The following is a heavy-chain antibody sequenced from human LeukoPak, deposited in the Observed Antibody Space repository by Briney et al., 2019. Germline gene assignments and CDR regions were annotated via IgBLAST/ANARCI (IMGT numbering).Heavy chain of an antibody. CDR2: IYSGGST. V-gene: IGHV3-66*01. D-gene: IGHD4-23*01. CDR3: ARDFSPYGGNPIFDY. J-gene: IGHJ4*02. Sequence: GGSLRLSCAASGFTVSSNYMSWVRQAPGKGLEWVSVIYSGGSTYYADSVKGRFTISRDNSKNTLYLQMNSLRAEDTAVYYCARDFSPYGGNPIFDYWGQGTLVTVPS. CDR1: GFTVSSNY.